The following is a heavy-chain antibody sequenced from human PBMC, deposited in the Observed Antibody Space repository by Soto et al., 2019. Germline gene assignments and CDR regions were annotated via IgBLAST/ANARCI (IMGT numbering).Heavy chain of an antibody. D-gene: IGHD3-22*01. CDR2: ISYDGSNK. V-gene: IGHV3-30-3*01. CDR3: AREGDYDSSGYYYRHFQH. CDR1: GFTFSSYA. J-gene: IGHJ1*01. Sequence: QVQLVESGGGVVQPGRSLRLSCAASGFTFSSYAMHWVRQAPGKGLEWVAVISYDGSNKYYADSVKGRFTISRDNSKNTLYLQMNSLRAEDTAVYYCAREGDYDSSGYYYRHFQHWGQGTLVTVSS.